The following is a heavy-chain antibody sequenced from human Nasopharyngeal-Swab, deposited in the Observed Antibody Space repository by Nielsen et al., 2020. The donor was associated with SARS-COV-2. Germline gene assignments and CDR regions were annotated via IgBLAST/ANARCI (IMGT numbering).Heavy chain of an antibody. CDR2: SLYYGNSYSK. CDR3: ARRISAAGNFAY. Sequence: GESLKTPCAASGFTFGHYYMDRVPQAPGKVLEWLGRSLYYGNSYSKEYAASVKGRFIISRDDSKSSLYLLMTSLRPEDTAVYYCARRISAAGNFAYWGQGTLVTVSS. CDR1: GFTFGHYY. J-gene: IGHJ4*02. D-gene: IGHD6-13*01. V-gene: IGHV3-72*01.